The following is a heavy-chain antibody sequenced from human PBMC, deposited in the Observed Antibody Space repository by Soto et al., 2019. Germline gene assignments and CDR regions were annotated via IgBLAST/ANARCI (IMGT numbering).Heavy chain of an antibody. V-gene: IGHV3-7*01. CDR3: AGGDTPMITGMDSFDI. J-gene: IGHJ3*02. D-gene: IGHD5-18*01. CDR1: GFTFSRYW. Sequence: GSLRLSCAASGFTFSRYWMNWVRQAPGKGLEWVANIKQDGTEKNYVDSVKGRFTISRDNARNSLYLQMDSLRAEDTAVYFCAGGDTPMITGMDSFDIWGQGTMVTVSS. CDR2: IKQDGTEK.